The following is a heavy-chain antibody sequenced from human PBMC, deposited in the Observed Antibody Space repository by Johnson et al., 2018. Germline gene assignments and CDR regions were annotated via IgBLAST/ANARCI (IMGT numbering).Heavy chain of an antibody. J-gene: IGHJ3*02. CDR1: GGSISSYY. CDR3: AIYSSGWYHAFDI. Sequence: QVQLQESGPGLVKPSETXSLTCTVSGGSISSYYWSWIRQPPGKGLEWIGYIYYSGSTNYNPSLKSRVTISVDTSKNQFSLRLSSVTAADTAVYYCAIYSSGWYHAFDIWGQGTMVTVSS. D-gene: IGHD6-19*01. V-gene: IGHV4-59*01. CDR2: IYYSGST.